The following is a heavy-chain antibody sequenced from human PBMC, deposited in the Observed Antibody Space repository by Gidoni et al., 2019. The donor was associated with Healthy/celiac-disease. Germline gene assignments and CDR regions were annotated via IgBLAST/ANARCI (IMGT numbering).Heavy chain of an antibody. Sequence: EVQLVESGGGLVKPGGSLRLSCAASGFTFSNAWMSWVRQAPGKGLEWVGRIKSKTDGGTTDYAAPVKGRFTISRDDSKNTLYLQMNSLKTEDTAVYYCTTDPPIVVVVFDAFDIWGQGQWSPSLQ. CDR1: GFTFSNAW. V-gene: IGHV3-15*01. CDR2: IKSKTDGGTT. D-gene: IGHD2-15*01. J-gene: IGHJ3*02. CDR3: TTDPPIVVVVFDAFDI.